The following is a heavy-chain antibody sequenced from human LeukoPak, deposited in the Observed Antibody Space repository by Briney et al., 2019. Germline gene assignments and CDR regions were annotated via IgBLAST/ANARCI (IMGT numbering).Heavy chain of an antibody. Sequence: GASVKVSCKASGGTFSSYAISWVRQAPGQGLEWMGGIIPIFGTANYAQKFQGRVTITADESTSTAYMELSSLRSEDTAVYYCAREGLPDIVLVPAAYGFDYWGQGTLVTVSS. J-gene: IGHJ4*02. CDR2: IIPIFGTA. CDR1: GGTFSSYA. D-gene: IGHD2-2*01. CDR3: AREGLPDIVLVPAAYGFDY. V-gene: IGHV1-69*13.